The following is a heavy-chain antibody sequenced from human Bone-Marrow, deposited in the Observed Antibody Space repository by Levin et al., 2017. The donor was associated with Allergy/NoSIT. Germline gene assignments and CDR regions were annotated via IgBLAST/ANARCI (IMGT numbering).Heavy chain of an antibody. D-gene: IGHD2-2*01. CDR3: ARYCSSTSCHNWFDP. CDR2: ISSSSSTI. J-gene: IGHJ5*02. CDR1: GFTFSSYS. V-gene: IGHV3-48*01. Sequence: GGSLRLSCAASGFTFSSYSMNWVRQAPGKGLEWVSYISSSSSTIYYADSVKGRFTISRDNAKNSLYLQMNSLRAEDTAVYYCARYCSSTSCHNWFDPWGQGTLVTVSS.